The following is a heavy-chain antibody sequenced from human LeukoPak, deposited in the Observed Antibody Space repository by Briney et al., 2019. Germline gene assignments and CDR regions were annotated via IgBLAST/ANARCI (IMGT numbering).Heavy chain of an antibody. Sequence: QPGGSLRLSCAASGLTFDDYAMHWVRQAPGKGLEWVSGISWNSGSIGYADSVKGRFTISRDNAKNSLYLQMNSLRAEDTALYYCAKDIGDLGFDYWGQGTLVTVSS. CDR2: ISWNSGSI. J-gene: IGHJ4*02. CDR1: GLTFDDYA. V-gene: IGHV3-9*01. D-gene: IGHD4-17*01. CDR3: AKDIGDLGFDY.